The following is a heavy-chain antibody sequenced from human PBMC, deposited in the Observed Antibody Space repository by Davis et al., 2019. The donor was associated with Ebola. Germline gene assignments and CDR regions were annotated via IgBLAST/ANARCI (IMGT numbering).Heavy chain of an antibody. D-gene: IGHD3-16*01. V-gene: IGHV1-2*02. Sequence: ASVTVSCKASGYTFTDYHIHWVRQAPGQELEYMAWISPDSGATHYEQRFQGRVTLTRDTSINTDYMELSSLRSDDTAIYYCAREKGGDGWFDPWGQGTLVTVSS. CDR3: AREKGGDGWFDP. CDR2: ISPDSGAT. CDR1: GYTFTDYH. J-gene: IGHJ5*02.